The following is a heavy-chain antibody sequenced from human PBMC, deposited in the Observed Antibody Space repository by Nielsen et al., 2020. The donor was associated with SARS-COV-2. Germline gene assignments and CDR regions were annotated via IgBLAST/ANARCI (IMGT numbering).Heavy chain of an antibody. CDR3: ARPYGDYENVFDI. CDR1: GYTFTSYA. D-gene: IGHD4-17*01. V-gene: IGHV1-8*02. Sequence: ASVKVSCKASGYTFTSYAMNWVRQAPGQGLEWMGWMNPNSGNTGYAQKFQGRVTMTRNTSISTAYMELSSLRSEDTAVYYCARPYGDYENVFDIWGQGTMVTVSS. J-gene: IGHJ3*02. CDR2: MNPNSGNT.